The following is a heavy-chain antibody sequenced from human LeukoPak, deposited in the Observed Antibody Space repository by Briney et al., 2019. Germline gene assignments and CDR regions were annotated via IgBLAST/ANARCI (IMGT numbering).Heavy chain of an antibody. D-gene: IGHD6-6*01. CDR2: IFYSGST. CDR1: GGSISSSTYY. CDR3: ARMVVVRIDY. J-gene: IGHJ4*02. Sequence: SETLSLTCIVSGGSISSSTYYWGWVRQPPGKGLEWIGSIFYSGSTYYNPSLKSRVTISLDMPKKQFSLKLSSVTAADTAVYYCARMVVVRIDYWGQGTLVTVSS. V-gene: IGHV4-39*07.